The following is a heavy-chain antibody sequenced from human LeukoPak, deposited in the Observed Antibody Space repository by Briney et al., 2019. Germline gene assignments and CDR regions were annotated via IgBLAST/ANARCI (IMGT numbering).Heavy chain of an antibody. V-gene: IGHV1-3*01. J-gene: IGHJ6*02. CDR2: INAGNGNT. Sequence: ASVKVSCKASGYTFTSYAMHWVRQALGQRLEWMGWINAGNGNTKYSQKFQGRVTITRDTSASTAYMELSSLRSEDTAVYYCARTRVVATTVIGYYYGMDVWGQGTTVTVSS. D-gene: IGHD2-15*01. CDR1: GYTFTSYA. CDR3: ARTRVVATTVIGYYYGMDV.